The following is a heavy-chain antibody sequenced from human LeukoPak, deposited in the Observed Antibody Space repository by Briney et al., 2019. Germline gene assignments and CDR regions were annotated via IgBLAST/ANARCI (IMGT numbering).Heavy chain of an antibody. Sequence: ASVEVSFKTSGYTFTVSYMHRVRQAPGQGLEWMGWINPNSGGTNYAQKFQGRVTMTRDPSTSTAYMELRSLRSDDTAVYYCAREANYNDTPDSFDVWGQGTMVTVSS. D-gene: IGHD3-22*01. CDR2: INPNSGGT. CDR1: GYTFTVSY. CDR3: AREANYNDTPDSFDV. V-gene: IGHV1-2*02. J-gene: IGHJ3*01.